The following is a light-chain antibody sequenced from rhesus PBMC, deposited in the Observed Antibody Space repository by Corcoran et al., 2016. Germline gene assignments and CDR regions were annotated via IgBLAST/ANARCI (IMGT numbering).Light chain of an antibody. CDR2: YAS. CDR3: QQYDSPPYS. V-gene: IGKV1-66*01. CDR1: QGINNY. J-gene: IGKJ2*01. Sequence: DIQVTQSPSSLSASVGDRVTITCRASQGINNYLSWYQQRPGKAPKPLIYYASNLETGVPSRFSGSRSGTDDILTSRSIQPEDVATYYCQQYDSPPYSVGQGTRVEIK.